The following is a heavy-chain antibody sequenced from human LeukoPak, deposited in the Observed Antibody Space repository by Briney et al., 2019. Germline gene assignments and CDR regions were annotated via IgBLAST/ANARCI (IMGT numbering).Heavy chain of an antibody. CDR2: IRYDGSNK. CDR1: GFTFSSYG. CDR3: AKGGSHSSSWYGSYYFDY. D-gene: IGHD6-13*01. Sequence: PGGSLRLSCAASGFTFSSYGMHWVRQAPGKGLEWVAFIRYDGSNKYYADSVKGRFTISRDNSKNTLYLQMNSLRAEDTAVYYCAKGGSHSSSWYGSYYFDYWGQGTLVTVSS. J-gene: IGHJ4*02. V-gene: IGHV3-30*02.